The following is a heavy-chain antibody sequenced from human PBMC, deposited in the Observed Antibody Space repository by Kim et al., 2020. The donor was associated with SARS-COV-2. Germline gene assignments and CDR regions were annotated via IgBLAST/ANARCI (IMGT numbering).Heavy chain of an antibody. CDR3: AKSFDYSTIRGWFDP. CDR1: GFTFSSYA. V-gene: IGHV3-23*01. CDR2: ISGSGGST. J-gene: IGHJ5*02. Sequence: LSLTCAASGFTFSSYAMSWVRQAPGKGLEWGSAISGSGGSTYYADSVKGRFTISRDNSKNTLYLQMNSLRAEETAVYSCAKSFDYSTIRGWFDPXGQGTLVTVSX. D-gene: IGHD3-16*01.